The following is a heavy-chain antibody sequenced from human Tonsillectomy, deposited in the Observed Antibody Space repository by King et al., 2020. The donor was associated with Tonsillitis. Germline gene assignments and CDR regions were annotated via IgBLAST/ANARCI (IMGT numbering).Heavy chain of an antibody. CDR2: IYYSGTT. J-gene: IGHJ6*02. D-gene: IGHD3-9*01. CDR3: AVTGVPNYSYYYGMDV. V-gene: IGHV4-59*01. Sequence: VQLVESGPGLVKPSETLSLTCTVSGGSISSYYWNWIRQPPGKGLEWIGYIYYSGTTNYNPSLMSRVTMSVDTSKNQFSLKLSSVTAADTAVYYCAVTGVPNYSYYYGMDVWGQGTTATVSS. CDR1: GGSISSYY.